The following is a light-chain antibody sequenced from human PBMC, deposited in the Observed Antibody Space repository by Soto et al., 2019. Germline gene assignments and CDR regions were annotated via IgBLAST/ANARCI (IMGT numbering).Light chain of an antibody. Sequence: DIQLTQSPFFLSASVGDRVTISCRASRAIYSYLAWYQQKPGKAPKLLIFGASKLQSGVPSRFSGSGSRTESTLTISSLQPEDFATYYCQQLDSHPRTFCQGTKLEIK. CDR3: QQLDSHPRT. CDR1: RAIYSY. V-gene: IGKV1-9*01. CDR2: GAS. J-gene: IGKJ2*01.